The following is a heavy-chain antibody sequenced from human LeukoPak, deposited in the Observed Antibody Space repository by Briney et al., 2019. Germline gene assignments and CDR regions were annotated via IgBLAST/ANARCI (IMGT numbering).Heavy chain of an antibody. J-gene: IGHJ6*03. Sequence: SVKVSCKASGGTFSSYVISWVLQAPGQGLDWMGGIIHIFGTANYAQKVQGRVTITKDESTSTDYMVLSSVRSEDTAVYYCATGADTGYYYYYMDVWGKGTTVTVCS. CDR1: GGTFSSYV. CDR3: ATGADTGYYYYYMDV. D-gene: IGHD6-19*01. V-gene: IGHV1-69*05. CDR2: IIHIFGTA.